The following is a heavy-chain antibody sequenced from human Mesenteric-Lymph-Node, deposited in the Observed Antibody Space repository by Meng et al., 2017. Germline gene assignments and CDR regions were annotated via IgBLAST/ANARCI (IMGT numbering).Heavy chain of an antibody. J-gene: IGHJ5*02. CDR1: GGSFSGYY. CDR2: INHSGST. Sequence: QVQLKQWGAGLLKASETLSLTCAVYGGSFSGYYWSWIRQPPGKGLEWIGEINHSGSTNYNPSLKSRVTISVDTSKNQFSLKLSSVTAADTAVYYCARGGYDLNWFDPWGQGTLVTVSS. V-gene: IGHV4-34*01. CDR3: ARGGYDLNWFDP. D-gene: IGHD2-15*01.